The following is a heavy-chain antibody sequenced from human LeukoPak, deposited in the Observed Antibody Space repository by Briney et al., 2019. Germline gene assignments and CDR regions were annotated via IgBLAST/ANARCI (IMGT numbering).Heavy chain of an antibody. V-gene: IGHV4-59*06. CDR3: ARYIAAASYYYMDV. Sequence: SETLSLTCTVSGGSISSYYWSWIRQHPGKGLEWIGYIYYSGSTYYNPSLKSRVTISVDTSKNQFSLKLSSVTAADTAVYYCARYIAAASYYYMDVWDKGTTVTASS. J-gene: IGHJ6*03. CDR2: IYYSGST. CDR1: GGSISSYY. D-gene: IGHD6-13*01.